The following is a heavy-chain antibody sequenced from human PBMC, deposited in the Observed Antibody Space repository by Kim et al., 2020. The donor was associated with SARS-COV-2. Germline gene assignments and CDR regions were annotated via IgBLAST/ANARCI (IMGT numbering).Heavy chain of an antibody. CDR2: INAGNGNT. J-gene: IGHJ5*02. Sequence: ASVKVSCKASGYTFTSYAMHWVRQAPGQRLEWMGGINAGNGNTKYSQKFQGRVTITTDTSASTAYMELSSLRSEDTAVYYCARETGANKIFGVVIIGGWFDPWGQGTLVTVSS. V-gene: IGHV1-3*01. CDR3: ARETGANKIFGVVIIGGWFDP. CDR1: GYTFTSYA. D-gene: IGHD3-3*01.